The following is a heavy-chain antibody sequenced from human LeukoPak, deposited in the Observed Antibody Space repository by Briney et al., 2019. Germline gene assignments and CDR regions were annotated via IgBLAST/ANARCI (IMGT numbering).Heavy chain of an antibody. J-gene: IGHJ2*01. V-gene: IGHV3-23*01. D-gene: IGHD1-26*01. CDR1: GFTFSNYA. CDR2: ISGSGGST. CDR3: ARDRIYSGSYWYFDL. Sequence: GGSLRLSCAASGFTFSNYAMSWVRQAPGKGLEWVSAISGSGGSTYYADSVKGRFTISRDNSKNTLYLQMNSLRAEDTAVYYCARDRIYSGSYWYFDLWGRGTLVTVSS.